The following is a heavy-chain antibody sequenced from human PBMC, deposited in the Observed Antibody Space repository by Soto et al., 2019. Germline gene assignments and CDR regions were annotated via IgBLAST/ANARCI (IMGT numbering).Heavy chain of an antibody. V-gene: IGHV3-23*01. D-gene: IGHD6-19*01. CDR2: ISGDGAHT. CDR3: AKRIKYSSGWYADS. J-gene: IGHJ4*02. Sequence: EVHLLDSGGGLVQPGGSLRLSCASSGFTFSNYAMSWVRRAPGKGLEWLSAISGDGAHTYYADSVKGRFTISRDNSKNTLDLQMNSLRADDTATYYCAKRIKYSSGWYADSWGQGTLVTVSS. CDR1: GFTFSNYA.